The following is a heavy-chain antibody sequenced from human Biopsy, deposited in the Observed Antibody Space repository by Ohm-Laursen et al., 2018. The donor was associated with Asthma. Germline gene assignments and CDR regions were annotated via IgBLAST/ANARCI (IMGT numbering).Heavy chain of an antibody. CDR3: ARQSGQDYGDSSGFDI. Sequence: SLRLSCTASGFVFSQCGMHWVRQGPGKGLEWVALVSSDGHNKYYEDSVKGRFSISRDNSRNRLYLQINRLTVEDSAVYFCARQSGQDYGDSSGFDIWGQGTKVAVSS. D-gene: IGHD3-22*01. J-gene: IGHJ3*02. CDR2: VSSDGHNK. CDR1: GFVFSQCG. V-gene: IGHV3-30*03.